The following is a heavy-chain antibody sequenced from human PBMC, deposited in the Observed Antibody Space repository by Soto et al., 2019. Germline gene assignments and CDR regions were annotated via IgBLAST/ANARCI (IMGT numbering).Heavy chain of an antibody. CDR2: INSDGTRT. D-gene: IGHD2-21*01. Sequence: EVQLVESGGGQLQPGGSLRLSCVASGFPFSNYWMHWVRQAPGKGLVWVSHINSDGTRTTYADSVRGRFTISRDDAKNTLYLQMNSLRVDDTAVYFCARGGPLWRYGMDVWGQGTTVTVSS. V-gene: IGHV3-74*01. CDR3: ARGGPLWRYGMDV. J-gene: IGHJ6*02. CDR1: GFPFSNYW.